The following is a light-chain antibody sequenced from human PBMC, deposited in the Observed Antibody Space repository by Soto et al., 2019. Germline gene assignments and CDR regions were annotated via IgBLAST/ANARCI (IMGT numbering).Light chain of an antibody. CDR1: QSVSSSY. V-gene: IGKV3D-20*02. J-gene: IGKJ4*01. CDR3: QQRSKWPLT. CDR2: GVS. Sequence: EIRLTQSLGTLSLYPGERATLSCRASQSVSSSYLAWYQQKPGQAPRLLIYGVSSRATGIPDRFSGSGSGTDFTLTISSLEPEDFAVYYCQQRSKWPLTFGGGTKVDIK.